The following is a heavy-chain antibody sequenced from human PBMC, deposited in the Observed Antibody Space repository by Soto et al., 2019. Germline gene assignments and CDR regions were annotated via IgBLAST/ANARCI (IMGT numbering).Heavy chain of an antibody. CDR3: ARIRWVRGYGSGGSCYWLDY. CDR1: GFSLSNARMG. Sequence: QVTLKESGPVLVKPTETLTLTCTVSGFSLSNARMGVSWIRQPPGKALEWLAHIFPNDEKSYSTSLKSRLTISKDTSKSQVVLTMTNMDPVDTATYYCARIRWVRGYGSGGSCYWLDYWGQGTLVTVSS. V-gene: IGHV2-26*01. D-gene: IGHD2-15*01. J-gene: IGHJ4*02. CDR2: IFPNDEK.